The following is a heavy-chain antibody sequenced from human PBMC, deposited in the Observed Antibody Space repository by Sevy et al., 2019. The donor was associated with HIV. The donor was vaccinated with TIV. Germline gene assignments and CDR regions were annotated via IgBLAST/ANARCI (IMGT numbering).Heavy chain of an antibody. CDR2: ISGSGGST. V-gene: IGHV3-23*01. CDR1: GFTFSSYA. J-gene: IGHJ6*02. CDR3: AKEGVGAVDVKDYYGMDV. Sequence: GGSLRLSCAASGFTFSSYAMSWVRQAPGKGLEWVSAISGSGGSTYYADSVKGRFTISRDNSKNTLYLQMNSLRAEDTAVYYCAKEGVGAVDVKDYYGMDVWGQRTTVTVSS. D-gene: IGHD6-19*01.